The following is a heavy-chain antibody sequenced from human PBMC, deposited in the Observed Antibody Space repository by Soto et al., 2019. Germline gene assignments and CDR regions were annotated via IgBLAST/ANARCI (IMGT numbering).Heavy chain of an antibody. V-gene: IGHV4-59*01. Sequence: SETLSLTCTVSGGSISSYYWSWIRQPPGKGLEWIGYIYYSGSTNYNPSLKSRVTISVDTSKNQFSLKLSSVTAADTAVYYCASTHTYYYDSSGYHTHWFDPWGQGTLVTVSS. CDR3: ASTHTYYYDSSGYHTHWFDP. CDR2: IYYSGST. D-gene: IGHD3-22*01. J-gene: IGHJ5*02. CDR1: GGSISSYY.